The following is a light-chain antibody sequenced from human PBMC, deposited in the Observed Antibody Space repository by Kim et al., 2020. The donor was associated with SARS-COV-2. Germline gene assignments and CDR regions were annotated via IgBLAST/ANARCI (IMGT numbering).Light chain of an antibody. CDR3: QQYVDWPLT. CDR2: DSS. J-gene: IGKJ4*01. V-gene: IGKV3-15*01. Sequence: EIVMKLSQATGTLSLGEGATPPGRASQNVGSYLSCFQQKPGQPPRLLIRDSSGRATGVAARFSGSGSGREFTLTISGLQSDDFAVYYCQQYVDWPLTFGGGTKVDIK. CDR1: QNVGSY.